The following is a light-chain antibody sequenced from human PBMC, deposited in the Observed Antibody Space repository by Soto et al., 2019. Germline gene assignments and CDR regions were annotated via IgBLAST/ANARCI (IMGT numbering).Light chain of an antibody. V-gene: IGKV3-20*01. CDR2: GVS. J-gene: IGKJ1*01. Sequence: EIVLTQSPGTLSLSAGERATLSCRASQSVSSSYLAWYQHKPGQAPRLLIYGVSSRATGIPERFSGSGSGTHFTLIISRREPEDFAVYYCHQYGTSPKTFGQGTKVEIK. CDR1: QSVSSSY. CDR3: HQYGTSPKT.